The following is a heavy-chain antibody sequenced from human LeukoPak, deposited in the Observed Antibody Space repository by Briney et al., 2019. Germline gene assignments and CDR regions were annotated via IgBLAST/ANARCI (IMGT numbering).Heavy chain of an antibody. D-gene: IGHD6-13*01. CDR1: GFTFSNFA. CDR2: ISGSGGST. Sequence: GGSLRLSCVASGFTFSNFAMNWVRQAPGKGLEWVSAISGSGGSTYYADSVKGRFTISRDNSKNTLYLQMNSLRAEDTAVYYCAKDGIAAAATCNWFDPWGQGTLVTVSS. J-gene: IGHJ5*02. CDR3: AKDGIAAAATCNWFDP. V-gene: IGHV3-23*01.